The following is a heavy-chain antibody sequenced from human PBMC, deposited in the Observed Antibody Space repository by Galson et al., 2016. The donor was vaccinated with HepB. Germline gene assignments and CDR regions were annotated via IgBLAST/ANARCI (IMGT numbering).Heavy chain of an antibody. D-gene: IGHD1-26*01. CDR3: ARGRLGGAAN. CDR1: GESFSGYY. CDR2: IRHSGST. V-gene: IGHV4-34*01. Sequence: ETLSLTCAVYGESFSGYYWSWIRQPPGKGLEWIGEIRHSGSTNYSPSLKSRITISVDTSKNQFSLKLRSVTAADTAVYYCARGRLGGAANWGQGTLVTVSS. J-gene: IGHJ4*02.